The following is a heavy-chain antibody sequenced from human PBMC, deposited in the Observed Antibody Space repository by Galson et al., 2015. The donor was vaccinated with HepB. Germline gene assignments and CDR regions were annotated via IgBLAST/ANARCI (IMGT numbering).Heavy chain of an antibody. V-gene: IGHV1-8*01. D-gene: IGHD3-22*01. CDR2: MNPNSGNT. CDR3: ARHYYDSSGYYYDAFDI. CDR1: GYTFTSYD. Sequence: SVKVSCKASGYTFTSYDINWVRQATGQGLEWMGWMNPNSGNTGYAQKFQGRVTMTRNTSISTAYMELSSLRSEDTAVYYCARHYYDSSGYYYDAFDIWGQGTMVTVSS. J-gene: IGHJ3*02.